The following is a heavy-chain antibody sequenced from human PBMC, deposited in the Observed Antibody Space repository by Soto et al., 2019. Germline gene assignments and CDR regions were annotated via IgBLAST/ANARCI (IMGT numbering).Heavy chain of an antibody. CDR1: GYTFTTYA. J-gene: IGHJ6*03. V-gene: IGHV1-3*01. CDR2: INADNGNT. D-gene: IGHD3-3*01. CDR3: ARPSWPYDGARGYFFYMDV. Sequence: ASVKVSCKASGYTFTTYAMHWVRQAPGQRLEWMGWINADNGNTKYSQKFQGRVTITRDTSASTAYMELSSLRSEDTAVYYCARPSWPYDGARGYFFYMDVWGKGTTVTVSS.